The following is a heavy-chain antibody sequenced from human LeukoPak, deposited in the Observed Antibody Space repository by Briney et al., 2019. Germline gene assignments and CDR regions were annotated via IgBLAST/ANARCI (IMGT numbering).Heavy chain of an antibody. V-gene: IGHV3-30-3*01. CDR2: ISYDGSNK. Sequence: PGGSLRLSCAASGFTFSSYAMHWVRPAPGKGLEWVAVISYDGSNKYYADSVKGRFTISRDNSKNTLYLQMNSLRAEDTAVYYCARDGLVTGDSSSRGYYYYYGMDVRGQGTTVTVSS. CDR3: ARDGLVTGDSSSRGYYYYYGMDV. D-gene: IGHD6-6*01. J-gene: IGHJ6*02. CDR1: GFTFSSYA.